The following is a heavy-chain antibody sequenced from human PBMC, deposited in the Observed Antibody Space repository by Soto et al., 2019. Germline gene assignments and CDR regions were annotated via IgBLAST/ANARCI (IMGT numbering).Heavy chain of an antibody. CDR2: IDGDGSIT. D-gene: IGHD3-22*01. Sequence: EVQLVESGGGLVQPGGSLRLSCAASGFTFSSYWMHWVRQAPGKGLVWVSQIDGDGSITTYADSVKGRFTISRDNAKNTLFLQLNSLRAEGTAIYYCVRPRYDDSGTPFDYWGQGTLVTVSS. J-gene: IGHJ4*02. CDR3: VRPRYDDSGTPFDY. V-gene: IGHV3-74*01. CDR1: GFTFSSYW.